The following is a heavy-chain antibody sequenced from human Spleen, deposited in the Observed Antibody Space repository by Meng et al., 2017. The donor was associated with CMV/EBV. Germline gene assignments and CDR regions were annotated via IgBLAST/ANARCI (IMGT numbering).Heavy chain of an antibody. Sequence: SGPTLVKPTRTLTLTCKFSGFSLNTSGMRVSWIRQPPGKALEWLARIDWDDDKFYSPSLKTRFAISKDASKNQVVLTMTNKDPADTATYYCARQRLAGVGSFHFDFWGQGSLVTVSS. CDR3: ARQRLAGVGSFHFDF. V-gene: IGHV2-70D*14. J-gene: IGHJ4*02. D-gene: IGHD3-3*02. CDR2: IDWDDDK. CDR1: GFSLNTSGMR.